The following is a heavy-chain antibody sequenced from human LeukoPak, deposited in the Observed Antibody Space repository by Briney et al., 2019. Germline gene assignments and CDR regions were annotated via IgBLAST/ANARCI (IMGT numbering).Heavy chain of an antibody. CDR1: GYTFTSYY. V-gene: IGHV1-46*01. Sequence: GASVKVSCKASGYTFTSYYMHWVRHAPGQGLEWMGIINPSGGSTSYAQKFQGRVTMTRDTSTSTAYMELSSLRSEDTAVYYCARASGGYGGMEDYWGQGTLVTVSS. D-gene: IGHD4-23*01. CDR3: ARASGGYGGMEDY. J-gene: IGHJ4*02. CDR2: INPSGGST.